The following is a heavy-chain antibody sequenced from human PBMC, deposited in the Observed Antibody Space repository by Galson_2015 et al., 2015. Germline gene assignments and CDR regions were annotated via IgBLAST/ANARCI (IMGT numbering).Heavy chain of an antibody. CDR2: ISYDGSNK. CDR3: ARDRYSSSWSDY. V-gene: IGHV3-30-3*01. J-gene: IGHJ4*02. CDR1: GFTFSSYA. D-gene: IGHD6-13*01. Sequence: SLRLSCAASGFTFSSYAMHWVRQAPGKGLEWVAVISYDGSNKYYADSVKGRFTISRDNSKNTLYLQMNSLRAEDTAVYYCARDRYSSSWSDYWGQGTLVTVSS.